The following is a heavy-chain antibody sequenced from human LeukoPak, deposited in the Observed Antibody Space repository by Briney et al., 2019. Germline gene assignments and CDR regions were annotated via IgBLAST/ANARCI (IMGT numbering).Heavy chain of an antibody. CDR1: GFTFSSYA. CDR3: ADAGVSGWKPAFDY. Sequence: PGGSLRLSCAASGFTFSSYAMSWVRQAPGKGLEGVSAISGSGGSTYYADSVKGRFTISRDKSKNTLYLQMNSLRAEDTAVYYCADAGVSGWKPAFDYWGQGTLVTVSS. CDR2: ISGSGGST. D-gene: IGHD6-19*01. V-gene: IGHV3-23*01. J-gene: IGHJ4*02.